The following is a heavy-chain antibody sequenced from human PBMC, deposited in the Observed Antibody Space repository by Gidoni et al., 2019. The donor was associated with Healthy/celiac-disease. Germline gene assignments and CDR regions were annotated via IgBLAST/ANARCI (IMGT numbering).Heavy chain of an antibody. D-gene: IGHD5-18*01. CDR2: ISYDGDSK. CDR1: GFTFISYG. V-gene: IGHV3-30*18. J-gene: IGHJ6*02. Sequence: QVQLVESGGGVVQPGRSLRLPCAASGFTFISYGLHWVRQAPGKGLEWVAVISYDGDSKYYADSVKGRFTISRDNAKNTLYLQMNSLRAEDTAVYYCAKKVAAAMEYYYYGLDVWGQGTTVTVSS. CDR3: AKKVAAAMEYYYYGLDV.